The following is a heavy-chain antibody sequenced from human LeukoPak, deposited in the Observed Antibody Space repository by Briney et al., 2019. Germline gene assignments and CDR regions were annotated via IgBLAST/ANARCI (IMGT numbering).Heavy chain of an antibody. CDR2: IKPDGSEK. CDR1: GFTFSSYS. D-gene: IGHD1-26*01. CDR3: AKESSTWYSGSYLDY. V-gene: IGHV3-7*03. J-gene: IGHJ4*02. Sequence: GGSLRLSCAASGFTFSSYSMNWVRQAPGKGLEWVANIKPDGSEKYYVDSVKGRFTISRDNAKNSLYLQMNSLRAEDTAVYYCAKESSTWYSGSYLDYWGQGTLVTVSS.